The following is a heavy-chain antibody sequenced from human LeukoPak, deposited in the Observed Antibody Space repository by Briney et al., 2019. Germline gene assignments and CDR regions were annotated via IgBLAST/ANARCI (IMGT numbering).Heavy chain of an antibody. CDR1: GYTFTGYY. J-gene: IGHJ6*03. CDR2: INPNSGGT. D-gene: IGHD3-3*01. Sequence: GASVKVSCKASGYTFTGYYMHWVRQAPGQGLEWMGGINPNSGGTNYAQKFQGRVTITRNTSISTAYMELSSLRSEDTAVYYCARAASSISHYYYYYYMDVWGKGTTVTVSS. CDR3: ARAASSISHYYYYYYMDV. V-gene: IGHV1-2*02.